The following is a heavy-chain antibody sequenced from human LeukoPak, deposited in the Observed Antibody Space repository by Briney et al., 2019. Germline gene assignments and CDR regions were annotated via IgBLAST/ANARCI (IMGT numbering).Heavy chain of an antibody. CDR3: ARDPRYYYGSGSYAFDI. CDR2: ISAYNGNT. V-gene: IGHV1-18*01. Sequence: ASVKVSCKASGGTFSSYGISWVRQAPGQGLEWMGWISAYNGNTNYAQKLQGRVTMTTDASTSTAYMELRSLRSDDTAVYYCARDPRYYYGSGSYAFDIWGQGTMVTVSS. J-gene: IGHJ3*02. CDR1: GGTFSSYG. D-gene: IGHD3-10*01.